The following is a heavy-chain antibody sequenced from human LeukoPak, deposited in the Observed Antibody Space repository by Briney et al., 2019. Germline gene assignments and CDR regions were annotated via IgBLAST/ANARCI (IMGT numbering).Heavy chain of an antibody. D-gene: IGHD1-26*01. CDR1: GFSFRSYW. CDR3: ARGGVGAWRVPFDY. V-gene: IGHV3-7*01. Sequence: GGSLRLSCAASGFSFRSYWMSWVRQAPGKGLEWVANIRQDGNEIYYVDSVKGRFTISRDNAKNSLYLQMNSLRAEDTAVYYCARGGVGAWRVPFDYWGQGTLVTVSS. J-gene: IGHJ4*02. CDR2: IRQDGNEI.